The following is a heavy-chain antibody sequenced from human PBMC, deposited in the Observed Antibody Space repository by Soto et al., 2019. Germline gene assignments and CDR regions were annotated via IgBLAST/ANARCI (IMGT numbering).Heavy chain of an antibody. CDR3: AKDRYSSSWTEYYYYYGMDV. J-gene: IGHJ6*02. D-gene: IGHD6-13*01. V-gene: IGHV3-30*18. CDR1: GFTFSSYG. Sequence: QVQLVESGGGVVQPGRSLRLSCAASGFTFSSYGMHWVRQAPGKGLEWVAVISYDGSNKYYADSVKGRFTISRYNSKNPLYLQMNSLRAEDTAVYYCAKDRYSSSWTEYYYYYGMDVWGQGTTVTISS. CDR2: ISYDGSNK.